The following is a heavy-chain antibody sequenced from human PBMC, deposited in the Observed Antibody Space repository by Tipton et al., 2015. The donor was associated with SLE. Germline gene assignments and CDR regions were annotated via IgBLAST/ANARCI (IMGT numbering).Heavy chain of an antibody. J-gene: IGHJ2*01. D-gene: IGHD6-19*01. CDR1: GFTFSSYG. CDR2: IRYDGSNK. V-gene: IGHV3-30*02. Sequence: GSLRLSCAASGFTFSSYGMHWVRQAPGKGLEWVAFIRYDGSNKYYADSVKGRFTISRDNSKNTLYLQMNSLRAEDTAVYYCAKPGRGSGWLHWYFDLWGRGTLVTVSS. CDR3: AKPGRGSGWLHWYFDL.